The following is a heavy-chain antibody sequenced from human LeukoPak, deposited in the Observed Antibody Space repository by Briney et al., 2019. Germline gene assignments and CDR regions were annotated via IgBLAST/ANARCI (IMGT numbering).Heavy chain of an antibody. V-gene: IGHV4-61*02. Sequence: SETLSLTCTVSGNSISSGDNYWSWIRQPAGKGLEWIGRIYTSGSTNYNPSHTSRVTISVTKSKNQFSLRLSSVTAADTAVYYCARASYSYDINGWVPFDYWGQGTLVTVSS. CDR3: ARASYSYDINGWVPFDY. CDR1: GNSISSGDNY. J-gene: IGHJ4*02. CDR2: IYTSGST. D-gene: IGHD3-22*01.